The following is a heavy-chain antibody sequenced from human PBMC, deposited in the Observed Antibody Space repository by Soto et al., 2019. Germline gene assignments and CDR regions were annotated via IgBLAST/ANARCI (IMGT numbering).Heavy chain of an antibody. V-gene: IGHV3-21*01. CDR3: TRDYVMDV. J-gene: IGHJ6*02. CDR1: GFTFSGDS. CDR2: ISTTSTYI. Sequence: GGSLRLACAASGFTFSGDSMNWVRQAPGKGLEWVSSISTTSTYIYYADSVKGRFTISRDNANNSLHLQMNSLRAEDTAVYYCTRDYVMDVWGQGTTVTVSS.